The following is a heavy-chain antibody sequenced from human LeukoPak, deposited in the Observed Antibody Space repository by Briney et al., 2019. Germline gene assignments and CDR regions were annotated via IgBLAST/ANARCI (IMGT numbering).Heavy chain of an antibody. D-gene: IGHD6-19*01. Sequence: PGVSPRLSCAASGFTLNQYAMSWVPEAPGKGLGWVSGINHHGHTFYADSVKGRFTISRDNSKNTVFLQMNSLRADDTAEYFCARDHGSQDSGAWYVFDYWGRGTLVTVSS. V-gene: IGHV3-23*01. CDR3: ARDHGSQDSGAWYVFDY. CDR1: GFTLNQYA. CDR2: INHHGHT. J-gene: IGHJ4*02.